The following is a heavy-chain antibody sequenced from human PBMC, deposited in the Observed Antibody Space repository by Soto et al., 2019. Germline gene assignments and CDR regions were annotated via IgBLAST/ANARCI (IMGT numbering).Heavy chain of an antibody. CDR2: IYYSGST. Sequence: QLQLQESGPGLVKPSETLSLTCTVSGGSISSSSYYWGWIRQPPGKGLEWIGSIYYSGSTYYNPSLKSRVTISVDTSKNQFSLKLSSVTAADTAVYYCARRASLELRGWFDPWGQGTLVTVSS. V-gene: IGHV4-39*01. J-gene: IGHJ5*02. CDR1: GGSISSSSYY. D-gene: IGHD1-7*01. CDR3: ARRASLELRGWFDP.